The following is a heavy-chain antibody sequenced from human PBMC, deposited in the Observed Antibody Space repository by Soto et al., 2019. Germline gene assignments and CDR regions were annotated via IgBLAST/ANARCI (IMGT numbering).Heavy chain of an antibody. Sequence: SETLSLTCTVSGDSISSGAYYWSWIRQHPGKGLEWIGYIYYSGTTNYNPSLKSRVIISVDTSKNQFSLKLTSVTAADTAVYYCARGGVAVPPAMPKEYSQHWGQGTLVTVSS. J-gene: IGHJ1*01. D-gene: IGHD2-2*01. V-gene: IGHV4-31*03. CDR2: IYYSGTT. CDR1: GDSISSGAYY. CDR3: ARGGVAVPPAMPKEYSQH.